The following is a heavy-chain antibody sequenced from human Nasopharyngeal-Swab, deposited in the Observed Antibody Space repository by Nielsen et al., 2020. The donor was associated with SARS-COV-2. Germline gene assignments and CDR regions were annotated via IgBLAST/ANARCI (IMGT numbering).Heavy chain of an antibody. CDR3: STLYYDFWSGYQLGV. V-gene: IGHV3-15*01. Sequence: VRQAPGKGLEWVGRIRSKADGGTTDYAAPVEGRFTMSRDDSENTLFLEMNTLKTEDTGVYYCSTLYYDFWSGYQLGVWGKGTTVTVSS. CDR2: IRSKADGGTT. J-gene: IGHJ6*04. D-gene: IGHD3-3*01.